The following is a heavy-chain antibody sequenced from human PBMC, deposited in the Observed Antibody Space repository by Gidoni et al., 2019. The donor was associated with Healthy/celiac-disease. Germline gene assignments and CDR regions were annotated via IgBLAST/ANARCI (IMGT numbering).Heavy chain of an antibody. CDR1: GGSVSSGSYY. J-gene: IGHJ5*02. V-gene: IGHV4-61*01. CDR3: ARTGDSSSWYGRGWFDP. D-gene: IGHD6-13*01. CDR2: IYYSGST. Sequence: QVQLQESGPALLMPTETLSLTCTVSGGSVSSGSYYWSWIRQHPGKGLEWIGYIYYSGSTNYNPSLKSRVTISVDTSKNQFSLKLSSVTAADTAVYYCARTGDSSSWYGRGWFDPWGQGTLVTVSS.